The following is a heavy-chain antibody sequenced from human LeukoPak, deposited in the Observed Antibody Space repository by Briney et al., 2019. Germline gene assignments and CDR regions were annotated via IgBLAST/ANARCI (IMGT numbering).Heavy chain of an antibody. CDR2: ISDSGGCT. D-gene: IGHD5-12*01. Sequence: GSLILSCAASGFTFSSYAMSWVRQAPGKGLEWFSAISDSGGCTSYAESVQCRITISRDNSKNTLYLQRNSLRAEDTAVYYCAKMPAPGGYGLAAFDYWGQGTLVTVSS. V-gene: IGHV3-23*01. J-gene: IGHJ4*02. CDR1: GFTFSSYA. CDR3: AKMPAPGGYGLAAFDY.